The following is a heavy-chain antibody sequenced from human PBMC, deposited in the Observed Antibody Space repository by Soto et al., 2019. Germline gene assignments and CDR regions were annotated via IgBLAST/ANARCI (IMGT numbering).Heavy chain of an antibody. J-gene: IGHJ3*02. CDR1: GFTVSSNY. CDR3: ARYCSSTSCYHPEDAFDI. Sequence: GGSLRLSCAASGFTVSSNYMSWVRQAPGKGLEWVSVIYSGGSTYYADSVKGRFTISRDNSKNTLYLQMNSLRAEDTAVYYCARYCSSTSCYHPEDAFDIWGQGTMVTVSS. D-gene: IGHD2-2*01. CDR2: IYSGGST. V-gene: IGHV3-66*01.